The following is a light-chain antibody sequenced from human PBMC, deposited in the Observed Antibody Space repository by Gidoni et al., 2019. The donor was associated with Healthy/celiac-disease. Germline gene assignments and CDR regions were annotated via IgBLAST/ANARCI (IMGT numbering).Light chain of an antibody. Sequence: EIVLTQSPATLSLSPGERATLSCRASQSVSSYLAWYQQKPGQAPRLLLYDASNWATGIPARFSGSGSGTDFTLTISSLEPEDFAVYYCQQRSRTFGGGTKVEIK. V-gene: IGKV3-11*01. CDR1: QSVSSY. CDR3: QQRSRT. CDR2: DAS. J-gene: IGKJ4*01.